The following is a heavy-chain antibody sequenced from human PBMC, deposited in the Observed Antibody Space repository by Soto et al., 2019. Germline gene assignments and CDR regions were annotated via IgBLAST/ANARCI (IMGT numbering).Heavy chain of an antibody. Sequence: SETLSLNGSVSGGSCNNDNYYWSWIRQPPGKGLEWIGYIYSSGSAYYNPSLKSRVTISVDTSQNQFSLKLSSVTAADTAVYYCARGNWKGDYWGQGTLVTVSS. D-gene: IGHD1-20*01. CDR3: ARGNWKGDY. J-gene: IGHJ4*02. CDR1: GGSCNNDNYY. CDR2: IYSSGSA. V-gene: IGHV4-61*01.